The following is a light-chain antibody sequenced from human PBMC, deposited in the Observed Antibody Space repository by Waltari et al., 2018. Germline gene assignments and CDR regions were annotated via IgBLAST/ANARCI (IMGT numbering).Light chain of an antibody. V-gene: IGLV2-23*02. Sequence: QSALTQPASVSGSPGQSITISCTGTRSELGIYHLVSWYQQHPGKAPKLMIYEVSKRPSGVSSRFSGATSVNRASLTISGLQTEDEADYYCCSYSGNRVFGAGTKVTVL. CDR2: EVS. J-gene: IGLJ1*01. CDR1: RSELGIYHL. CDR3: CSYSGNRV.